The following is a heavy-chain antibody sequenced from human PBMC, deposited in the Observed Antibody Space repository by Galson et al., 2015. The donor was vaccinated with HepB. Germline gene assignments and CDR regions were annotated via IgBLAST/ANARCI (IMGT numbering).Heavy chain of an antibody. D-gene: IGHD3-16*01. J-gene: IGHJ6*02. Sequence: SVKGRFTISRDNSKNTFYLHMNSLRTEDTATYFCARGTWGAWDFYGMDVWGQGTTVTVSS. V-gene: IGHV3-53*01. CDR3: ARGTWGAWDFYGMDV.